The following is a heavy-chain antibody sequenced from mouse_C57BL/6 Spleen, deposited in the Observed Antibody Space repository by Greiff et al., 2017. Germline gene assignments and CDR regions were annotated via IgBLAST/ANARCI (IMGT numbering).Heavy chain of an antibody. CDR1: GFTFSDYY. V-gene: IGHV5-16*01. Sequence: EVKLMESEGGLVQPGSSMKLSCTASGFTFSDYYMAWVRQVPEKGLEWVANINYDGSSTYYLASLKSRFIISRDNATNILYLQMSSLKSEATATYSCTSDYYGRYFDVWGTGTTVTVSS. D-gene: IGHD1-2*01. CDR3: TSDYYGRYFDV. CDR2: INYDGSST. J-gene: IGHJ1*03.